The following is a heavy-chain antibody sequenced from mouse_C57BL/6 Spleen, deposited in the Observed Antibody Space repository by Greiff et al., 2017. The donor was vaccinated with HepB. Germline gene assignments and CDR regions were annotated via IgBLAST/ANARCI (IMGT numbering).Heavy chain of an antibody. D-gene: IGHD2-5*01. CDR1: GFNIKDYY. J-gene: IGHJ3*01. CDR3: TKAYYSNPAWFAY. CDR2: IDPEDGDT. Sequence: EVKLMESGAELVRPGASVKLSCTASGFNIKDYYMHWVKQRPEQGLEWIGRIDPEDGDTEYAPKFQGKATMTADTSSNTAYLQLSSLTSEDTAVYYCTKAYYSNPAWFAYWGQGTLVTVSA. V-gene: IGHV14-1*01.